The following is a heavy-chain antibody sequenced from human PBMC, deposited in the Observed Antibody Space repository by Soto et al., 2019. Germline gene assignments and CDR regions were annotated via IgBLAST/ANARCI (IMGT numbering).Heavy chain of an antibody. CDR3: VVAVAGTSGFDY. J-gene: IGHJ4*02. CDR1: GFTFSSYG. D-gene: IGHD6-19*01. Sequence: ESGGGVVQPGRSLRLSCAASGFTFSSYGMHWVRQAPGKGLEWVAVIWYDGSNKYYADSVKGRFTISRDNSKNTLYLQMNSLRAEDTAVYYCVVAVAGTSGFDYWGQGTLVTVSS. CDR2: IWYDGSNK. V-gene: IGHV3-33*01.